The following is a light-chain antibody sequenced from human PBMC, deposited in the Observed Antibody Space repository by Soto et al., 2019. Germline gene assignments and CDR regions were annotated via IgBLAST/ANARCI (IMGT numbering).Light chain of an antibody. CDR2: GTS. CDR3: QQYDSSFKT. Sequence: EIVLTQSPATLSLSPGERATLSCRASQSINSMYLAWYQQRSGQAPRLLIYGTSTRATGIPDRFSGSGSGTEFTLTISRLEPEDFALYYCQQYDSSFKTFGQGTKVEIK. CDR1: QSINSMY. J-gene: IGKJ1*01. V-gene: IGKV3-20*01.